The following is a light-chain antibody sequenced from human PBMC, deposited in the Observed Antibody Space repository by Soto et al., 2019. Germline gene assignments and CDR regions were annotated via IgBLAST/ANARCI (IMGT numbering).Light chain of an antibody. CDR1: SSDIGAYDY. CDR2: EVS. V-gene: IGLV2-14*03. J-gene: IGLJ1*01. CDR3: SSHTSSNTRI. Sequence: SVLTQPASVSGSPGQSIAISCTGTSSDIGAYDYVSWYQQHPDKAPKLMIYEVSNRPSGVSNRFSGSKSVNTATLTISGLQAEDEADYYCSSHTSSNTRIFGTG.